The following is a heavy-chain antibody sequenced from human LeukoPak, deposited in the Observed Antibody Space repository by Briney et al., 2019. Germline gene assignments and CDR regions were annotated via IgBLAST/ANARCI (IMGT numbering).Heavy chain of an antibody. V-gene: IGHV4-59*08. J-gene: IGHJ6*04. Sequence: SETLSLTCTVSDDSITSYYWSWIRQPPGQGLEWIGCIYYSGTINYNPSLKSRVTISVDTSKNQFSLKLNSVTAADTAVYYCARRARPDVWGKGTTVTVSS. CDR1: DDSITSYY. CDR2: IYYSGTI. CDR3: ARRARPDV.